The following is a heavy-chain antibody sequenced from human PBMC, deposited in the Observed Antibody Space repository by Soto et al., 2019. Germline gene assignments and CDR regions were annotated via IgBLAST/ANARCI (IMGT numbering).Heavy chain of an antibody. D-gene: IGHD2-15*01. V-gene: IGHV4-34*01. CDR1: GGSFSGYY. CDR3: ARAKDIVVVVAARNWFDP. J-gene: IGHJ5*02. Sequence: QVQLQQWGAGLLKPSETLSLTCAVYGGSFSGYYWSWIRQPPGKGLEWIGEINHSGSTNYNPSLKSRVTISVDTSKNQFSLKLSSVTAADTAVYYCARAKDIVVVVAARNWFDPWGQGTLVTVYS. CDR2: INHSGST.